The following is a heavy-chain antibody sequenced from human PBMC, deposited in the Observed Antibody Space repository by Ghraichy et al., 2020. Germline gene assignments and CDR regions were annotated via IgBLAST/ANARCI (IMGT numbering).Heavy chain of an antibody. V-gene: IGHV1-69*13. CDR1: GVRCTSYG. J-gene: IGHJ6*03. CDR2: NIPIFGTA. D-gene: IGHD3-10*01. CDR3: ARDAPGVTMVRGPTYYYYYYYMDV. Sequence: SVKVSCKTSGVRCTSYGISGARQAPVQGLEWKEGNIPIFGTANYAQKFQGRVTITADESTSTAYMELSSLRSEDTAVYYCARDAPGVTMVRGPTYYYYYYYMDVWGYGSTFAVS.